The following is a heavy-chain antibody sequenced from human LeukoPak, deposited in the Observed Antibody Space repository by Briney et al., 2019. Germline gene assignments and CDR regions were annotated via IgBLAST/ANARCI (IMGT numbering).Heavy chain of an antibody. D-gene: IGHD3-10*01. CDR2: MNPNSGNT. J-gene: IGHJ4*02. V-gene: IGHV1-8*01. CDR1: GYTFTSYD. CDR3: ARILWFGELSFDY. Sequence: GASVKVSCKASGYTFTSYDINWVRQATGQGLVWMGWMNPNSGNTGYAQKFQGRVTMTRNTSISTACMELSSLRSEDTAVYYCARILWFGELSFDYWGQGTLVTVSS.